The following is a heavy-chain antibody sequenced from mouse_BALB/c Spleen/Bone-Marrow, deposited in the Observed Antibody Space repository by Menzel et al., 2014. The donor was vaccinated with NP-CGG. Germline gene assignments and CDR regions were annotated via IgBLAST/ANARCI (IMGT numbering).Heavy chain of an antibody. J-gene: IGHJ4*01. Sequence: QVQLKESGPGLVQPSQSLSITCTVSGFPLTSYGVHWVRQPPGKGLEWLGVIWSGGSTDYNAAFISRLSISKDNSKSQVFFKMNSLQADDTAMYYCARKAYYYAMDYWGQGTSVTVSS. CDR1: GFPLTSYG. CDR2: IWSGGST. V-gene: IGHV2-4*02. CDR3: ARKAYYYAMDY.